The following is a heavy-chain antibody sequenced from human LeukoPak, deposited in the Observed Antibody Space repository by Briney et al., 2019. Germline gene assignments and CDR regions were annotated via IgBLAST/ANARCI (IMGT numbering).Heavy chain of an antibody. CDR2: IYYSGST. CDR1: GGSISSYY. J-gene: IGHJ4*02. Sequence: SETLSLTCTVSGGSISSYYWSWIRQPPGKGLEWIGYIYYSGSTNYNPSLKSRVTISVDTSKNQFSLKLSSVTAADTAVYYCARTNDGWYFDYWGQGTLVTVSS. CDR3: ARTNDGWYFDY. D-gene: IGHD1-1*01. V-gene: IGHV4-59*01.